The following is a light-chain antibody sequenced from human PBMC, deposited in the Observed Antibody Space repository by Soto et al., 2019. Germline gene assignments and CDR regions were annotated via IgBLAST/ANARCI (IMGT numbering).Light chain of an antibody. J-gene: IGKJ2*01. CDR2: DAS. V-gene: IGKV1-5*01. Sequence: DIQMTQSPSTLSASVGDRVTITCRASQSISSWLAWYQQKPGKDPKLLFYDASSLESGVPSRFSGSGSGTEFTLTISSLQPDDFATYYCQQYNSYSYTFGQGTKLEIK. CDR1: QSISSW. CDR3: QQYNSYSYT.